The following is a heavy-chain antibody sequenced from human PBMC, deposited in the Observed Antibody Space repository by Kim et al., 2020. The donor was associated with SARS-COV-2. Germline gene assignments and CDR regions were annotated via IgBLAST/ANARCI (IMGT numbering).Heavy chain of an antibody. J-gene: IGHJ4*02. D-gene: IGHD5-18*01. CDR3: ARVGYSYGLAFDY. Sequence: YSPSLKSRVTISVDTSKNQFSLKLSSVTAADTAVYYCARVGYSYGLAFDYWGQGTLVTVSS. V-gene: IGHV4-39*07.